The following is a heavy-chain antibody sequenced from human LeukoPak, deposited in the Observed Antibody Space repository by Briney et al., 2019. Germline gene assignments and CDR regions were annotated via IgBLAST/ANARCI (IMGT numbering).Heavy chain of an antibody. CDR3: ARASSAGTMVRGVIIDY. J-gene: IGHJ4*02. D-gene: IGHD3-10*01. V-gene: IGHV4-4*07. Sequence: SETLSLTCTVSGGSISSYYWSWIRQPAGKGLEWIGRIYTSGSTNYNPSLKSRVTMSVDKSKNQFSLKLSSVTAADTAVYYCARASSAGTMVRGVIIDYWGQGTLVTVSS. CDR1: GGSISSYY. CDR2: IYTSGST.